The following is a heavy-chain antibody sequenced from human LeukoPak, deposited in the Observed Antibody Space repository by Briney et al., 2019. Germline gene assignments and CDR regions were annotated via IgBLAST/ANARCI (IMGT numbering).Heavy chain of an antibody. D-gene: IGHD5-12*01. CDR3: ARMGGYSGYATH. J-gene: IGHJ4*02. CDR1: GGSISTYY. Sequence: SETLSLTCTVSGGSISTYYWSWIRQPPGKGLGWIGYIHYSGSTNYNPSLKSRVTISVDTSKNQFSLRLSSVTAADTAVYYCARMGGYSGYATHWGQGNLVTVSS. V-gene: IGHV4-59*08. CDR2: IHYSGST.